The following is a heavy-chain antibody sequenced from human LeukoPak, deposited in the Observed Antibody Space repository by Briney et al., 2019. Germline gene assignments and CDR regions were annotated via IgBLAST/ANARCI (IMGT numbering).Heavy chain of an antibody. CDR3: TSTTVTTEYYYYMDV. J-gene: IGHJ6*03. CDR1: GFTFSGSA. V-gene: IGHV3-73*01. Sequence: GGSLKLSCAASGFTFSGSAMHWVRQASGKGLEWVGRIRSKANSYATAYAASVKGRFTISRDDSKNTAYLQMNSLKTEDTAVYYCTSTTVTTEYYYYMDVWGKGTTVTVSS. CDR2: IRSKANSYAT. D-gene: IGHD4-17*01.